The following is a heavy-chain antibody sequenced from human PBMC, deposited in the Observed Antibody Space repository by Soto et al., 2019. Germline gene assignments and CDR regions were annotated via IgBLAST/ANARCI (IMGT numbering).Heavy chain of an antibody. CDR3: ARGEISSPQIHLRLVVYGMDV. Sequence: ASVKFSCEASGGTFSSYAISWVRQAPGQGLEWMGVIIPIFGTANYAQKFQGRVTITADESTSTAYMELSSLRYEDTAVYYCARGEISSPQIHLRLVVYGMDVWGQGTTVTVSS. J-gene: IGHJ6*02. V-gene: IGHV1-69*13. CDR1: GGTFSSYA. D-gene: IGHD5-18*01. CDR2: IIPIFGTA.